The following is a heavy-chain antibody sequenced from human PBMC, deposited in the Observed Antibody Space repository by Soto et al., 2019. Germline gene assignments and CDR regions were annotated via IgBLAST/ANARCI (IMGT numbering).Heavy chain of an antibody. D-gene: IGHD3-9*01. J-gene: IGHJ6*02. CDR1: GFTFSSYA. CDR2: ISYDGSNK. V-gene: IGHV3-30-3*01. Sequence: GGSLRLSCAASGFTFSSYAMHWVRQAPGKGLEWVAVISYDGSNKYYVDSVKGRFTISRDNSKNTLYLQMNSLRAEDTAVYYCARARRYYDILTGYYDLYYYYYGMDVWGQGTTVTVSS. CDR3: ARARRYYDILTGYYDLYYYYYGMDV.